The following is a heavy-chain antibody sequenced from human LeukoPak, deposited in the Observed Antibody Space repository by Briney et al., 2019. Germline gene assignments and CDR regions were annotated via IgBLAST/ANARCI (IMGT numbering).Heavy chain of an antibody. CDR2: ITGSGDST. CDR1: GFTFSSYA. Sequence: GGSLRLSCAASGFTFSSYAMSWVRQAPGKGLEWVSAITGSGDSTYYADSVKGRCTISRDNPKNTLYLQMNSLRAEDTAGYYCAKEEAGTMIVVVISSFDYWGQGTLVTVSS. J-gene: IGHJ4*02. CDR3: AKEEAGTMIVVVISSFDY. V-gene: IGHV3-23*01. D-gene: IGHD3-22*01.